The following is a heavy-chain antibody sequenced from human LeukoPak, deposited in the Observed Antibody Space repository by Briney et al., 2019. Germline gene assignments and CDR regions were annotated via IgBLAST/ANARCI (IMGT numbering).Heavy chain of an antibody. CDR3: ARQYDFWSGYLDY. Sequence: SETLCLTCTVSGVSIASGSNYWSWIRQPPGKGLEWIGYINYGGSTNYNPSLKRRVTISVDTSKNQFSLKLSSVTAADTAVYYCARQYDFWSGYLDYWGQGTLVTVSS. V-gene: IGHV4-61*01. CDR1: GVSIASGSNY. J-gene: IGHJ4*02. D-gene: IGHD3-3*01. CDR2: INYGGST.